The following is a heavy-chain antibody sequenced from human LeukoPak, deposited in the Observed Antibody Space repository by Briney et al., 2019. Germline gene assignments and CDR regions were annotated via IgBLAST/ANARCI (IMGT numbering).Heavy chain of an antibody. CDR3: ARDTFQPGRIDC. CDR1: EFTFSLYA. D-gene: IGHD1-14*01. V-gene: IGHV3-21*05. J-gene: IGHJ4*02. CDR2: INDVSGDI. Sequence: GGSQRLSCAASEFTFSLYAMNWVRQAPGKGLEWVSYINDVSGDIHYADSVRGRFTISGDNAKNTLYLQMNSLRAEDTAVYYCARDTFQPGRIDCWGQGTLVIVSS.